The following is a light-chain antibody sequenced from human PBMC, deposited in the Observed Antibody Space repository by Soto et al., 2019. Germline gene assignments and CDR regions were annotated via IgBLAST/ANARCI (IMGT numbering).Light chain of an antibody. V-gene: IGKV1-39*01. CDR2: ATS. CDR3: QQAYDIPHT. Sequence: DIPVTQSPSSLSTSIGDKVTITCRASQSIGHFLNCYQQKPGKAPNLIIYATSTLRSGVPSRFTGSGSGTHFTLTITNLQPPDFADYFCQQAYDIPHTVGKGTSLEI. J-gene: IGKJ2*01. CDR1: QSIGHF.